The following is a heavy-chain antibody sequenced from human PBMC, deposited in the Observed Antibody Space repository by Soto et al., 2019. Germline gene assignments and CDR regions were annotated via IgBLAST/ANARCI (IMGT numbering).Heavy chain of an antibody. V-gene: IGHV3-23*01. CDR1: GFTFSSYS. J-gene: IGHJ4*02. Sequence: PGGSLRLSCAASGFTFSSYSMSWVRQAPGKGLEWVSTIGGSGITPYYADSVKGRFTISRDNSKNTLYLQMNSLRAEDTAVYYCAKAPTAAGTYWVDYWGQGTLVTVS. CDR3: AKAPTAAGTYWVDY. CDR2: IGGSGITP. D-gene: IGHD6-13*01.